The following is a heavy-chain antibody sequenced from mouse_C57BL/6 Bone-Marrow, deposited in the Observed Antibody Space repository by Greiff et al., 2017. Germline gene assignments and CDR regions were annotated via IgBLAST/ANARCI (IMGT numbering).Heavy chain of an antibody. V-gene: IGHV1-59*01. CDR2: IDPSDSYT. Sequence: QVQLQQPGAELVRPGTSVKLSCKASGYTFTSYWMHWVKQRPGQGLEWIGVIDPSDSYTNYNQKFKGKATLTVDTSSSTAYMQLSSLTSEDSAVYYCARSGWAMDYWGQGTSVTVSS. CDR3: ARSGWAMDY. J-gene: IGHJ4*01. CDR1: GYTFTSYW. D-gene: IGHD2-3*01.